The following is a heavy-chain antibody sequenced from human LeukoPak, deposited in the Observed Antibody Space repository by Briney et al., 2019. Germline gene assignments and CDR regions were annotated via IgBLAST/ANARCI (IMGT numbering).Heavy chain of an antibody. V-gene: IGHV3-30*03. Sequence: PGRSLRLSCAASGLSITRNGMHWVRQAPGKGLEWVAVISYDGSDKYYADSVRGRFTISRDNSRKTLYLEMSSLRVEGTAVYYCARELTTNWFDPWGQGTLVTVSS. D-gene: IGHD4/OR15-4a*01. CDR3: ARELTTNWFDP. CDR2: ISYDGSDK. CDR1: GLSITRNG. J-gene: IGHJ5*02.